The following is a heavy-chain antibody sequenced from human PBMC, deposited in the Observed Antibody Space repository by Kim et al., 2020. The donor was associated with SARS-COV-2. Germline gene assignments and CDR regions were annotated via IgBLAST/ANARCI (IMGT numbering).Heavy chain of an antibody. D-gene: IGHD3-22*01. V-gene: IGHV4-38-2*02. CDR2: IYHSGST. Sequence: SETLSLTCTVSGYSISSGYYWGWIRQPPGKGLEWIGSIYHSGSTYYNPSLKSRVTISVDTSKNQFSLKLSSVTAADTAVYYCARRDDSSGYGVGYFDYWGQGTLVTVSS. CDR1: GYSISSGYY. J-gene: IGHJ4*02. CDR3: ARRDDSSGYGVGYFDY.